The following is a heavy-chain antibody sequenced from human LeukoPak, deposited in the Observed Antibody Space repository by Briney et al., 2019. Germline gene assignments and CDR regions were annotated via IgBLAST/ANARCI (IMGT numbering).Heavy chain of an antibody. CDR3: ARDRRYCSSTSCSHFDY. V-gene: IGHV3-53*01. D-gene: IGHD2-2*01. J-gene: IGHJ4*02. CDR2: IYSGGST. CDR1: GFTVSSNY. Sequence: PGGSLRLSCAASGFTVSSNYMSWVRQAPGKGLEWVSVIYSGGSTYYADSVKGRFTISRDNSKNTLYLQMNSLRAEDTAVYYCARDRRYCSSTSCSHFDYWGQGTLVTVSS.